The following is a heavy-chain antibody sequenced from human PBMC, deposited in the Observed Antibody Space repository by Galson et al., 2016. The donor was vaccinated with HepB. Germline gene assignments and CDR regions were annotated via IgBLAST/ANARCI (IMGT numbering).Heavy chain of an antibody. Sequence: QSGAEVKKPGESLKISCKGSGYTFTSYWIVWVRQMPGKGLEWMGFIYPGDSDTTYSPSFQGQVTISADKSISTAYLQWSSRKASDTAMYYCARQDGYNRYFDYWGQGALVTVSS. J-gene: IGHJ4*02. CDR3: ARQDGYNRYFDY. V-gene: IGHV5-51*01. CDR2: IYPGDSDT. CDR1: GYTFTSYW. D-gene: IGHD5-24*01.